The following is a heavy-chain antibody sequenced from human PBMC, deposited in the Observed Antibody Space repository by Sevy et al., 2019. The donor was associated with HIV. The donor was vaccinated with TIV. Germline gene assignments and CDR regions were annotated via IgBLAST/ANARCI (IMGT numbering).Heavy chain of an antibody. CDR1: GYTFTSYG. CDR2: ISAYNGNT. Sequence: ASVKVSCKASGYTFTSYGISWVRQAPGQGLEWMGWISAYNGNTNYAQKFQGRVTMTTDTSTSTAYMELRSLRSDDTALYYCARDPLAYCSSTSCYTAGVGYWGQGTLVTVSS. D-gene: IGHD2-2*02. J-gene: IGHJ4*02. V-gene: IGHV1-18*01. CDR3: ARDPLAYCSSTSCYTAGVGY.